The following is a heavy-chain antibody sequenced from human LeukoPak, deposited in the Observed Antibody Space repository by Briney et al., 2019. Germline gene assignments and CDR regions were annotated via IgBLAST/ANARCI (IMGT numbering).Heavy chain of an antibody. CDR1: GFTFSNYG. J-gene: IGHJ5*02. Sequence: GGSLRLSCAASGFTFSNYGMTWVRQAPGRGLEWVSGISNGGTNTYYTDSVKGRFTISRDNSRNTLYLQMNSLRADDTARYYCARGGLLWFGELLSEKGNWFDPWGQGTLVTVSS. V-gene: IGHV3-23*01. CDR3: ARGGLLWFGELLSEKGNWFDP. D-gene: IGHD3-10*01. CDR2: ISNGGTNT.